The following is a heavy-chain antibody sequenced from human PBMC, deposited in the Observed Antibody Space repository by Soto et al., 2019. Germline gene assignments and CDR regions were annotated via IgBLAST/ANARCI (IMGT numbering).Heavy chain of an antibody. D-gene: IGHD7-27*01. CDR3: ARGTKLGSYYYYYMDV. CDR1: GGSFSGYY. J-gene: IGHJ6*03. CDR2: INHSGST. Sequence: SKTLSLTCAVYGGSFSGYYWSWIRQPPGKGLEWIVEINHSGSTNYNPSLKSRVTISVDTSKNQFSLKLSSVTAADPAVYYCARGTKLGSYYYYYMDVWGKGTTVTVSS. V-gene: IGHV4-34*01.